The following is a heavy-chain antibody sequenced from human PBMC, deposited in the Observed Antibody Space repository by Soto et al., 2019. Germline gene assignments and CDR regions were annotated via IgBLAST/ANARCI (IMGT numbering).Heavy chain of an antibody. CDR1: GGSISSYY. J-gene: IGHJ6*02. V-gene: IGHV4-59*01. CDR2: IYYSGST. D-gene: IGHD3-3*01. CDR3: ARGPYYDLWSGYYKYGMDV. Sequence: QVQLQESGPGLVKPSETLSLTCTVSGGSISSYYWSWIRQPPGKGLEWIGYIYYSGSTNYNPSLKSRATISVDTSKYQFSLTLSSVTAADTAVYYCARGPYYDLWSGYYKYGMDVWGQGTTVTVSS.